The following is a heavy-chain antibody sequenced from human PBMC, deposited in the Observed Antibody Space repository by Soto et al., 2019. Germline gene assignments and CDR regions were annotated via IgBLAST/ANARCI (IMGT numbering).Heavy chain of an antibody. D-gene: IGHD5-18*01. CDR2: IYYSGST. CDR1: GGSISSGGYY. V-gene: IGHV4-31*03. CDR3: ARSSRPSDEDSAIVTTNWFDP. J-gene: IGHJ5*02. Sequence: PSETLSLTCTVSGGSISSGGYYWSWIRQHPGKGLEWIGYIYYSGSTYYNPSLKSRVTISVDTSKNQFSLKLSSVTAADTAVYYCARSSRPSDEDSAIVTTNWFDPWGQGTLVTVSS.